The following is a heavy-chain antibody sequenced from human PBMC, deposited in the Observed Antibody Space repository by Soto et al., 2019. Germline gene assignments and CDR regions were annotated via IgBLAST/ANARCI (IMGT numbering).Heavy chain of an antibody. CDR3: ARKRLAVTGPFDY. V-gene: IGHV4-59*01. J-gene: IGHJ4*02. D-gene: IGHD6-19*01. Sequence: SETLSLTCTVSGGSISSFYWSWSRQPPGKGLEWIGYIYYTGSTNYNPSLKSRVTISVDTSMNQVSLNLTSVTAADTAVYYCARKRLAVTGPFDYWGQGTLVTVSS. CDR1: GGSISSFY. CDR2: IYYTGST.